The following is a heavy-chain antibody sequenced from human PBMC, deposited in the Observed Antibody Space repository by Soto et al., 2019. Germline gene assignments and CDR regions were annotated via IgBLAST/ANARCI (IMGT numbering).Heavy chain of an antibody. CDR2: ISGSGGST. D-gene: IGHD3-3*01. V-gene: IGHV3-23*01. Sequence: VQLLESGGGLVQPGGSLRLSCAASGFTFSSYAMSWVRQAPGKGLEWVSAISGSGGSTYYADSVKGRFTIARDNSRNTRYLKMNSLRAEDTAGYDCAKDHDDLWSGYYFDYWGQGSLGTVSS. J-gene: IGHJ4*02. CDR3: AKDHDDLWSGYYFDY. CDR1: GFTFSSYA.